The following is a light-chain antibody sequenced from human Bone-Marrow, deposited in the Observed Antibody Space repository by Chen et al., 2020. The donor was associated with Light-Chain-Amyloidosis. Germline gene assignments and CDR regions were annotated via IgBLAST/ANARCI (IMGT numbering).Light chain of an antibody. CDR2: DDS. Sequence: SYVLTQPSSVSVAPGQTATIACGGNNIGSTSVHWYQQTPGQAPLLVVYDDSDRPSGIPERLSGANAGNTATLTISRVEAGDEAGDYCQVWDRGSDRPVFGGGTKLTVL. CDR1: NIGSTS. CDR3: QVWDRGSDRPV. V-gene: IGLV3-21*02. J-gene: IGLJ3*02.